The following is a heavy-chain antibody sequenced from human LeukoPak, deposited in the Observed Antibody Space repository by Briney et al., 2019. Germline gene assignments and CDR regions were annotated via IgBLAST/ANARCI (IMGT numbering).Heavy chain of an antibody. V-gene: IGHV3-33*01. D-gene: IGHD6-19*01. Sequence: EGSLRLSCAASGFTFSSYGMHWVRQAPGKGLEWVAVIWYDGSNKYYADSVKGRFTISRDNSKNTLYLQMNSLRAEDTAVYYCARASSSGWYGYFQHWGQGTLVTVSS. CDR2: IWYDGSNK. CDR3: ARASSSGWYGYFQH. CDR1: GFTFSSYG. J-gene: IGHJ1*01.